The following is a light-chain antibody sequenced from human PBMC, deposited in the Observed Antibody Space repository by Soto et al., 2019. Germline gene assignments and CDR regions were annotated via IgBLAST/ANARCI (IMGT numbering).Light chain of an antibody. CDR2: LGS. J-gene: IGKJ3*01. CDR1: QSLLHSNGYNY. V-gene: IGKV2-28*01. CDR3: LPGLYGLS. Sequence: DLVMTQSPLSLPVTPGEPASISCRSSQSLLHSNGYNYLEWYVQKPGQSQRLLIYLGSDRASGVPDRFSGSGSGTDFKLKISRVEAEDVGVYSYLPGLYGLSFGTGTKVDIK.